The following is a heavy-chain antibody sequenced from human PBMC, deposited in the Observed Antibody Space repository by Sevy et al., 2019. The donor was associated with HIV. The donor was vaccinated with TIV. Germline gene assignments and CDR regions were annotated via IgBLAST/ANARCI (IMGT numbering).Heavy chain of an antibody. CDR3: AREGCTKPHDY. J-gene: IGHJ4*02. D-gene: IGHD2-8*01. CDR1: GFTFSKYS. V-gene: IGHV3-23*01. Sequence: QLGGPLRLSCAASGFTFSKYSMSWVRQPPGEGLEWVSTLSFGCGEINYADSVKGRFTISRDNSKSSVYLQMNNLRPEDTAVYYCAREGCTKPHDYWGQGTLVTISS. CDR2: LSFGCGEI.